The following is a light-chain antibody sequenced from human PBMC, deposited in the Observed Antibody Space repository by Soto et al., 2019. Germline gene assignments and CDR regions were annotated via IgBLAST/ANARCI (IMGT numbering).Light chain of an antibody. Sequence: QSVLTQPPSASGTPGQRVTISCSGSSSNIGSNTVNWYQQLPGTAPKLLIYRNNQRPSGVPDRCSGSKSGTSASLAISVLQSDDEADYSCAAWDDSLNGPVVGGGTKLTVL. J-gene: IGLJ2*01. CDR3: AAWDDSLNGPV. CDR1: SSNIGSNT. V-gene: IGLV1-44*01. CDR2: RNN.